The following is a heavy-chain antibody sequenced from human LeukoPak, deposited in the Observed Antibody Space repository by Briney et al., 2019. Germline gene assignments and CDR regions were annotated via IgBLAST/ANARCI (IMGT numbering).Heavy chain of an antibody. D-gene: IGHD4-17*01. CDR2: IIPIFGTA. V-gene: IGHV1-69*05. CDR1: GGTFSSYA. J-gene: IGHJ4*02. CDR3: ARDYGDYPLGPII. Sequence: ASVKVSCKASGGTFSSYAISWVRQAPGQGLEWMGGIIPIFGTANYAQKFQGRVTITTDESTSIAYMELSSLRSEDTAVYYCARDYGDYPLGPIIWGQGTLVTVSS.